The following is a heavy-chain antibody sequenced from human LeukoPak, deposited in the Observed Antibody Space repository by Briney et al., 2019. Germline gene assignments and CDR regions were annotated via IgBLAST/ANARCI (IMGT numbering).Heavy chain of an antibody. D-gene: IGHD1-26*01. CDR2: INSDGATT. J-gene: IGHJ5*02. CDR3: VRGAVGTGVWFDP. V-gene: IGHV3-74*01. Sequence: GGSLRLSCAASGFTFSSYWMHWVRQAPGKGLVWVSRINSDGATTNYADFVKGRFTISRDNAKNTLHLQMNSLRADDTAVYYCVRGAVGTGVWFDPWGQGTLVTVSS. CDR1: GFTFSSYW.